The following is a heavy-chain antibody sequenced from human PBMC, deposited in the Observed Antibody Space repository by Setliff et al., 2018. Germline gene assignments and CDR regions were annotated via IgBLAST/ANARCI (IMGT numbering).Heavy chain of an antibody. D-gene: IGHD3-3*01. CDR2: MYFSGST. J-gene: IGHJ6*03. V-gene: IGHV4-39*07. CDR3: ARMSGFQYIDV. CDR1: GGSISTNSYY. Sequence: SETLSLTCTVSGGSISTNSYYWGWIRQPPGKGLEWIGSMYFSGSTYYNPSLKSRVTISLDTSKNQFSLSLTSVTAEDTAVYYCARMSGFQYIDVWDKGTTVTVSS.